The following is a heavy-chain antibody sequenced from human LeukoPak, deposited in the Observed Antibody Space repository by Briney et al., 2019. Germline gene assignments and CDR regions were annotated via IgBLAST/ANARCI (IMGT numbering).Heavy chain of an antibody. D-gene: IGHD2/OR15-2a*01. J-gene: IGHJ4*02. CDR1: GFTFSSYS. CDR2: ISSSSSYI. Sequence: GGSLRLSCAASGFTFSSYSMNWVRQAPGKGLEWVSSISSSSSYIYYADSVKGRFTISRDNAKNSLYLQMNSLRAEDTAVYYCARGRSNNRPDFDYWGQGTLVTVSS. V-gene: IGHV3-21*01. CDR3: ARGRSNNRPDFDY.